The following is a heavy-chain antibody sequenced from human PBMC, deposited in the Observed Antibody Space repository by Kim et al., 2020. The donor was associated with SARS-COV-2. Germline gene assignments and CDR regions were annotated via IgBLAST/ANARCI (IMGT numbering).Heavy chain of an antibody. Sequence: YNPSVKSRVTRSGDTTKNQCALKLSSVTAADTAVYYCARTVLRFLEWHDYWGQGTLVTVSS. V-gene: IGHV4-34*01. D-gene: IGHD3-3*01. J-gene: IGHJ4*02. CDR3: ARTVLRFLEWHDY.